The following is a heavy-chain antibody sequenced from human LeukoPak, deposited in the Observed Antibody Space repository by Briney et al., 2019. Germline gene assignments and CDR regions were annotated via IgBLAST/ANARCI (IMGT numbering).Heavy chain of an antibody. CDR2: IYYSWST. D-gene: IGHD3-10*01. Sequence: SETLSLTCTVSGGSISSYYWRWIRQPPGKGLEGIGYIYYSWSTNYTPSLKSRVTISVDTSKNQFSLKLSSVTAADTAVYYCARVLYGSGSYNDWGQGTLVTVSS. CDR3: ARVLYGSGSYND. V-gene: IGHV4-59*01. J-gene: IGHJ4*02. CDR1: GGSISSYY.